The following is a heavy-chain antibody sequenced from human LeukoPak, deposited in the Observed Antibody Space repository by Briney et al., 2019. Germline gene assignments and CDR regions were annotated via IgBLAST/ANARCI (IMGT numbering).Heavy chain of an antibody. J-gene: IGHJ4*02. D-gene: IGHD1-26*01. CDR3: ARDGPLGATSLWYFDY. CDR1: GGSISSYY. Sequence: SETLSLTWTVSGGSISSYYWSWIRQPPGKGLEWIGYIYYSGSTNYNPSLKSRVTISVDTSKNQFSLKLSSVTAADTAVYYCARDGPLGATSLWYFDYWGQGTLVTVSS. V-gene: IGHV4-59*01. CDR2: IYYSGST.